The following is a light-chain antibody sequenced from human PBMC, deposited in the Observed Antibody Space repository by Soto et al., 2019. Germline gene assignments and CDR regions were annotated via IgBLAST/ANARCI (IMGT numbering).Light chain of an antibody. CDR2: GAS. J-gene: IGKJ4*01. V-gene: IGKV3-15*01. CDR3: QQYNDWPFT. CDR1: QSISDT. Sequence: EIVMTQSPATLSVSPGGRATLSCRASQSISDTLAWYQQKPGQAPRLLIYGASSRATGIPARFSGSGSGTEFTLTFSSLQSEDFAVYYCQQYNDWPFTFGGGTKVDIK.